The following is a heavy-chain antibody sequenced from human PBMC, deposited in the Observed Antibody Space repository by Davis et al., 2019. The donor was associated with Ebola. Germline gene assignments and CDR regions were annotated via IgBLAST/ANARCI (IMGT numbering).Heavy chain of an antibody. J-gene: IGHJ3*02. Sequence: GESLKISCAASGFTFSTYWMQWVRQAPGKGLVWVSHINSDGSSTRDADSVKGRFTISRDNAKNTLYLQMNSLRAEDTAVYYCAVIAATVTDAFDIWGQGTMVTVSS. CDR3: AVIAATVTDAFDI. D-gene: IGHD6-13*01. CDR2: INSDGSST. CDR1: GFTFSTYW. V-gene: IGHV3-74*01.